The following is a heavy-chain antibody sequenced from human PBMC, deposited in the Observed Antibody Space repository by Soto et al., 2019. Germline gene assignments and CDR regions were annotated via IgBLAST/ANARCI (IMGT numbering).Heavy chain of an antibody. V-gene: IGHV3-23*01. CDR1: GFTFSSYA. CDR3: AKDRGIAAAGTSDY. J-gene: IGHJ4*02. D-gene: IGHD6-13*01. CDR2: ISGSGGSS. Sequence: EVQLLESGGGLVQPGGSLRLSCAASGFTFSSYAMSWVRQAPGKGLEWVSAISGSGGSSYYADTVKGRFTISRDNSKNTLYLQMSSLRAEETAVYYCAKDRGIAAAGTSDYWGQGTLVTVSS.